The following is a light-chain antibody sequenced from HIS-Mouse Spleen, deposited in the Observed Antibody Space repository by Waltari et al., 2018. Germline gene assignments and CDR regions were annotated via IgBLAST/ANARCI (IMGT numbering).Light chain of an antibody. CDR1: ELPKQY. V-gene: IGLV3-25*03. J-gene: IGLJ2*01. CDR2: KDS. Sequence: SYELTQPPSVSVSPGQTARITCSGDELPKQYAYWYQPKPGQAPVLVIYKDSERPSGIPERFSGSSSGTTVTLTISGVQAEDEADYYCQSADSSGTYSVVFGGGTKLTVL. CDR3: QSADSSGTYSVV.